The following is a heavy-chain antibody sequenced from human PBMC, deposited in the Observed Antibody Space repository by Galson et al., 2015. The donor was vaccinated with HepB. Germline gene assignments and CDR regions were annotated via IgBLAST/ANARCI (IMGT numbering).Heavy chain of an antibody. CDR1: GFTFSDHY. Sequence: SLRLSCAASGFTFSDHYMDWVRQTPGKGLEWVGRIRRETNSYTTEYATSVQGRFTISRDDSKNSLHLQMNSLKTEDTAVYYCVRVFSESLGALDYWGQGTLVTVSA. CDR2: IRRETNSYTT. CDR3: VRVFSESLGALDY. D-gene: IGHD3-10*01. J-gene: IGHJ4*02. V-gene: IGHV3-72*01.